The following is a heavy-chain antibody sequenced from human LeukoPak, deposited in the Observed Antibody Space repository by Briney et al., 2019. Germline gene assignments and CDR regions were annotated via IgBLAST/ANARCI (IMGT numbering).Heavy chain of an antibody. Sequence: GRSLRLSCAASGFTFSSYAMSWVRQAPGKGLEWVSAISGSGGSTYYADSVKGRFTISRDNSKNTLYLQMNSLRAEDTAVYYCAKVGAAAVPRSPVDYWGQGTLVTVSS. V-gene: IGHV3-23*01. CDR3: AKVGAAAVPRSPVDY. D-gene: IGHD6-13*01. CDR1: GFTFSSYA. CDR2: ISGSGGST. J-gene: IGHJ4*02.